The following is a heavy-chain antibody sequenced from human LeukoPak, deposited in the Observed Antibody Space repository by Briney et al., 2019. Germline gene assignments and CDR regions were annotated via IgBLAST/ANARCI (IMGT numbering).Heavy chain of an antibody. CDR1: GYTFTSYD. Sequence: SVKVSCKASGYTFTSYDINWVRQATGQGLEWMGGIIPMLGTTIYAQKFQGRVTITADESTNTAYMELSSLRSEDTAVYYCARDHRRRYCSSTRCYLGWFDSWGQGTLVTVSS. D-gene: IGHD2-2*01. CDR3: ARDHRRRYCSSTRCYLGWFDS. CDR2: IIPMLGTT. V-gene: IGHV1-69*13. J-gene: IGHJ5*01.